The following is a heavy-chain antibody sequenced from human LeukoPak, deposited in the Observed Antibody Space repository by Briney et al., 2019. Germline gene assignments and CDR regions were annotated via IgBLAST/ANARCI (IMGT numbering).Heavy chain of an antibody. J-gene: IGHJ4*02. CDR2: MNPNSGNT. CDR3: ARDVDPHYYDSSGYFF. Sequence: ASVKVSCKASGYTFTSYDINWVRQATGQGLEWMGWMNPNSGNTGYAQKFQGRVTMTRNTSISTAYMELRSLRSDDTAVYYCARDVDPHYYDSSGYFFWGQGTLVTVSS. V-gene: IGHV1-8*02. D-gene: IGHD3-22*01. CDR1: GYTFTSYD.